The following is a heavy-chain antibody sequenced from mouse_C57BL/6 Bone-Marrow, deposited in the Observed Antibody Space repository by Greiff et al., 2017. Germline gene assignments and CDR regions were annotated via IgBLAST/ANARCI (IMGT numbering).Heavy chain of an antibody. CDR1: GYTFTSYW. D-gene: IGHD1-1*01. CDR2: IDPNSGGT. CDR3: ERDYYYGSSPAWFAY. J-gene: IGHJ3*01. Sequence: QVQLQQSGAELVKPGASVKLSCKASGYTFTSYWMHWVKQRPGRGLEWIGRIDPNSGGTKYNEKFKSKATLTVDKTSSTAYMQLSSLTSEDSAVYYCERDYYYGSSPAWFAYWGQGTLVTVSA. V-gene: IGHV1-72*01.